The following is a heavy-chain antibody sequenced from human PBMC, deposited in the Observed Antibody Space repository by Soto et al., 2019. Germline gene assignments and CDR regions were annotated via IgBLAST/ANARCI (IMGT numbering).Heavy chain of an antibody. V-gene: IGHV3-30-3*01. D-gene: IGHD1-26*01. Sequence: QVQLVESGGGVVQPVRSLRLSCAASGFTFSNYAMHWVRQAPGKGLEWVAVISYDGSNKYYADSVKGRFTISRENSKNTLYLQMNSLRAEDTAVYYCARGLGAMDPAFDLWGQGTMVTLSS. CDR1: GFTFSNYA. J-gene: IGHJ3*01. CDR2: ISYDGSNK. CDR3: ARGLGAMDPAFDL.